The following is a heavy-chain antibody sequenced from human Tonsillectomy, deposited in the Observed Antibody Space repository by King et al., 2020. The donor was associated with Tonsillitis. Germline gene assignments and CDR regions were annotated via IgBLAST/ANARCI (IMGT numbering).Heavy chain of an antibody. D-gene: IGHD2-2*01. CDR1: GFTFSSYS. J-gene: IGHJ2*01. CDR2: ISGSSSNI. V-gene: IGHV3-48*02. CDR3: ARDGKGYCSSTSCYAYFDL. Sequence: VQLVESGGGLVQPGGSLRLPCAASGFTFSSYSMNWVRQAPGKGLEWVSYISGSSSNIYYADSVKGRFTISRDNAKNSLYLQMNSLRDEDTAVYYCARDGKGYCSSTSCYAYFDLWGRGTLVTVSS.